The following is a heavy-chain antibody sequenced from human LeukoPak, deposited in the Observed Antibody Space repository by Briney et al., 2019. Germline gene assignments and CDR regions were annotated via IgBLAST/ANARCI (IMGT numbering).Heavy chain of an antibody. CDR1: GGSISSSSYY. D-gene: IGHD4-4*01. V-gene: IGHV4-39*01. CDR3: ARLQRGAHY. CDR2: IYYSGST. J-gene: IGHJ4*02. Sequence: PSETLSLTCTVSGGSISSSSYYWGWIRQPPGKGLEWIGSIYYSGSTYYNPSLKSRVTISVDTSKNQFSLKLRSVTAADTAVYCCARLQRGAHYWGQGTLVTVSS.